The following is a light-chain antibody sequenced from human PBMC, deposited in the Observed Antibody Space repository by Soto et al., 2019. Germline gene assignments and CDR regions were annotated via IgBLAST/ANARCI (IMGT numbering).Light chain of an antibody. V-gene: IGKV3-20*01. CDR3: QQYGSSLFT. CDR2: GAS. J-gene: IGKJ3*01. Sequence: EIVLTQSPGTLSLSPGERATLSCRASQSVSSSYLAWYQQKPGQAPMLLIYGASSRATDIPDRFSGSWSGKDFTLTISRLEPEDFAVYHCQQYGSSLFTFGPGTKVDIK. CDR1: QSVSSSY.